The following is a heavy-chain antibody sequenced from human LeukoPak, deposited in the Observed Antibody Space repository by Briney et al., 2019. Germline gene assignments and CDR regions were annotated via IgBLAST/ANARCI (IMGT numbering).Heavy chain of an antibody. Sequence: GESLKISCKGSGYSFTSYWIAWVRQMPEKGLEWMGIIYPGDSDTRYSPSFRGQVTISADKSINTAYLQWSSLKASDTAMYYCARTPYSNWNYPYFDYWGQGTLVTVSS. CDR2: IYPGDSDT. V-gene: IGHV5-51*01. J-gene: IGHJ4*02. CDR1: GYSFTSYW. CDR3: ARTPYSNWNYPYFDY. D-gene: IGHD1-7*01.